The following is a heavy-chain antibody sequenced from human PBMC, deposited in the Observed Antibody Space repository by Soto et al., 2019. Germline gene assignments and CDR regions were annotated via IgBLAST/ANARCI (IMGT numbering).Heavy chain of an antibody. V-gene: IGHV1-69*01. Sequence: QVQLVQSGAEVKKPGSSVKVSCRPSGGSFTMYGISWVRQAPGQGLEWMGGIIPRFGSPNYAQNFQGRVTITSDESSSPVYMELSSLRIEDTAIYYCARDRIAAALVHSYGMEVWWQGTTVAVSS. J-gene: IGHJ6*01. CDR3: ARDRIAAALVHSYGMEV. CDR1: GGSFTMYG. CDR2: IIPRFGSP. D-gene: IGHD6-13*01.